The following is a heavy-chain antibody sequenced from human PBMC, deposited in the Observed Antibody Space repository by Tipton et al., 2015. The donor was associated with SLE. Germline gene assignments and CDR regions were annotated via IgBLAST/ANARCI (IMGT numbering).Heavy chain of an antibody. J-gene: IGHJ4*02. V-gene: IGHV1-46*01. CDR2: INPSGGST. Sequence: QVQLVQSGAEVKKPGASVKVSCKASGYTFTSYYMHWVRQAPGQGLEWMGIINPSGGSTSYAQKFQGRVTMTRDTSTSTVYMELSSLRSEDTAVYYCARGGVRFLEWLLPDYWGQGTLVTVSS. D-gene: IGHD3-3*01. CDR1: GYTFTSYY. CDR3: ARGGVRFLEWLLPDY.